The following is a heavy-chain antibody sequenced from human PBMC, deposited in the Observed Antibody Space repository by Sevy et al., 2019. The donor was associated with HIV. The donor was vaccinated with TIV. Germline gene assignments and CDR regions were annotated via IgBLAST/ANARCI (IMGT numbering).Heavy chain of an antibody. J-gene: IGHJ6*02. CDR2: IKQDGSEK. CDR3: ARLCTGFIYYYYYGMDV. CDR1: GLAFSSSW. V-gene: IGHV3-7*01. Sequence: GGSLRLSCAASGLAFSSSWMTWVRQAPGKGLEWVAHIKQDGSEKYYVDFLKGRFTISRDNAKNSLYLQMNSLRAEDTAVYYCARLCTGFIYYYYYGMDVWGQGTTVTVSS. D-gene: IGHD2-2*01.